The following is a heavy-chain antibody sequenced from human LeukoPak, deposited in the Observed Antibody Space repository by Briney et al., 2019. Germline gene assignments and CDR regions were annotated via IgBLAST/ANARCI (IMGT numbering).Heavy chain of an antibody. J-gene: IGHJ4*02. Sequence: PGGSLRLSCAASGFMFSNYAMSWVRQAPGKGLEWVSTISGNGGSTYFADSVQGRFTISRDNSKNTLYLQMNSLRAEDTAVYYCAKDGDFGVVIGYWGQGTLVTVSS. CDR2: ISGNGGST. D-gene: IGHD3-3*01. V-gene: IGHV3-23*01. CDR1: GFMFSNYA. CDR3: AKDGDFGVVIGY.